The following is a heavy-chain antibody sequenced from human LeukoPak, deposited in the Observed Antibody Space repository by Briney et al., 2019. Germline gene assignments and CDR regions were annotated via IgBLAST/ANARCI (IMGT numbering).Heavy chain of an antibody. J-gene: IGHJ3*02. CDR1: GGSISSGGYS. Sequence: PSQTLSLTCAVSGGSISSGGYSWSWIRQPPGKGLEWIGYIYHSGSTYYNPSLKSRVTISVDRSKNQFSLKLSSVTAADTAVYYCASSTTWADAFDIWGQGTMVTVSS. CDR3: ASSTTWADAFDI. D-gene: IGHD4-17*01. CDR2: IYHSGST. V-gene: IGHV4-30-2*01.